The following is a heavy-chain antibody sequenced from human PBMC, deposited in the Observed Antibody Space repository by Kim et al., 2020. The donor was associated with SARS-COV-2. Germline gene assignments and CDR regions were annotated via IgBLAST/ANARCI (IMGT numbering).Heavy chain of an antibody. CDR3: ARGSWGGRLLLDS. Sequence: YAQGFTGRFVFSWDSSVSTAYLQITSLKAEDTAVYYCARGSWGGRLLLDSWGQGTLVTVSS. D-gene: IGHD3-16*01. J-gene: IGHJ4*02. V-gene: IGHV7-4-1*02.